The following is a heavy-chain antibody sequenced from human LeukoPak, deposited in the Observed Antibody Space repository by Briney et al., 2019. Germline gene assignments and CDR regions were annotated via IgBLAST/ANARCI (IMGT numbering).Heavy chain of an antibody. V-gene: IGHV1-18*01. CDR1: GYTFTSYG. D-gene: IGHD3-9*01. CDR2: ISAYNGNT. CDR3: AREVLRYFDWPLDY. Sequence: ASVKVSCKASGYTFTSYGISWVRQAPGQGLEWMGWISAYNGNTNYAQKLQGRVTMTTDTSTSTAYMELRSLRSDDTAVYHCAREVLRYFDWPLDYWGQGTLVTVSS. J-gene: IGHJ4*02.